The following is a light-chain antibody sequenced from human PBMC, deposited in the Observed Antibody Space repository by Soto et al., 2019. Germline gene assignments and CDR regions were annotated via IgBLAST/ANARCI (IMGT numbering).Light chain of an antibody. CDR3: QQYVTSAWT. CDR2: GAS. CDR1: QSVSSNY. Sequence: EIVLTQSPGTLSLSPGERATLSCRASQSVSSNYLAWYQQKPGQAPRLLIYGASSRATGIPDRFSGSGSGTDFTLTINRLEPEDFAVYYCQQYVTSAWTFGQGTKVEIK. V-gene: IGKV3-20*01. J-gene: IGKJ1*01.